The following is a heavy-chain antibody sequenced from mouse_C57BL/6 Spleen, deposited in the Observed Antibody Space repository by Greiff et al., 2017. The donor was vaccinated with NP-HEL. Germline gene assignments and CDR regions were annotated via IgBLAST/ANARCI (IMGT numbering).Heavy chain of an antibody. Sequence: VQLQQSGPGLVQPSQSLSITCTVSGFSLTSYGVHWVRQSPGKGLEWLGVIWSGGSTDYNAAFIYRLSISKDNSKSQVFFRMNSLQADDTAIYYCARTPSTTGRAYCAVDYWGQGTSVTVS. V-gene: IGHV2-2*01. CDR3: ARTPSTTGRAYCAVDY. D-gene: IGHD2-10*02. CDR1: GFSLTSYG. CDR2: IWSGGST. J-gene: IGHJ4*01.